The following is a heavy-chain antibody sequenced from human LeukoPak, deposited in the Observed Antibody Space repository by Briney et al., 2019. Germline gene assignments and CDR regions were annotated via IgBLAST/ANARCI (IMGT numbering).Heavy chain of an antibody. CDR3: TRGRCAACLIDY. CDR1: GFSFPGHT. J-gene: IGHJ4*02. Sequence: GGSLRLSCATSGFSFPGHTINWVRQAPGKGLEWVGYITSKPQGGTTKYAASVADRITISRDDSKSIAYLELNSLQTEDSGVYYCTRGRCAACLIDYWGQGTLVTVSS. CDR2: ITSKPQGGTT. D-gene: IGHD2-15*01. V-gene: IGHV3-49*04.